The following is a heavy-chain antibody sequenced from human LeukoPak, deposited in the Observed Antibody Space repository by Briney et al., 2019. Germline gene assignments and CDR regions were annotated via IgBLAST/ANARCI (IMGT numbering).Heavy chain of an antibody. CDR3: AREYGTKYYGMDV. Sequence: PGRSLRLSCAASGFTFSSYSMNWVRQAPGKGLEWLSYISSNTSTIYYADSVKGRFTISRDNAKNSLYLQMNSLRDEDTAVYYCAREYGTKYYGMDVWGHGTTVTVSS. J-gene: IGHJ6*02. V-gene: IGHV3-48*02. CDR2: ISSNTSTI. D-gene: IGHD1-1*01. CDR1: GFTFSSYS.